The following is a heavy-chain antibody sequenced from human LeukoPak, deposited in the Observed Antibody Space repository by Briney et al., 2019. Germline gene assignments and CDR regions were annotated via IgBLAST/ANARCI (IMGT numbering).Heavy chain of an antibody. V-gene: IGHV4-31*03. D-gene: IGHD6-13*01. J-gene: IGHJ2*01. Sequence: PSETLSLTCTVSGGSIRSGGYYWSWIRQHPGKGLEWIGNIYYSGSTPYNPSLKSRVTISVDTSKNQFSLKLSSVTAADTAVYYCARQWKFGYSSSWSRSGYFDLWGRGTLVTVSS. CDR3: ARQWKFGYSSSWSRSGYFDL. CDR2: IYYSGST. CDR1: GGSIRSGGYY.